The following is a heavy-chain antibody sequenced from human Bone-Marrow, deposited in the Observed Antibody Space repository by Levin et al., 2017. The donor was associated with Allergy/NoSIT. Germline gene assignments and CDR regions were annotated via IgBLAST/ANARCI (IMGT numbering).Heavy chain of an antibody. CDR1: GYTFTGYY. CDR3: ARGKFRYSYGYCYYYYGMDV. Sequence: GESLKISCKASGYTFTGYYMHWVRQAPGQGLEWMGWINPNSGGTNYAQKFQGRVTMTRDTSISTAYMELSRLRSDDTAVYYCARGKFRYSYGYCYYYYGMDVWGQGTTVTVSS. CDR2: INPNSGGT. V-gene: IGHV1-2*02. D-gene: IGHD5-18*01. J-gene: IGHJ6*02.